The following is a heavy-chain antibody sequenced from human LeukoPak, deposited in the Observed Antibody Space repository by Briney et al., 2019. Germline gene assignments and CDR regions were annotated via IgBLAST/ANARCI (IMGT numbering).Heavy chain of an antibody. CDR2: INPNSGGT. V-gene: IGHV1-2*04. CDR1: GGTFSSYA. CDR3: ASGSYPAGMDV. Sequence: GASVKVSCKASGGTFSSYAISWVRQAPGQGLEWMGWINPNSGGTNYAQKFQGWVTMTRDTSISTAYMELSRLRSDDTAVYYCASGSYPAGMDVWGQGTTVTVSS. D-gene: IGHD1-26*01. J-gene: IGHJ6*02.